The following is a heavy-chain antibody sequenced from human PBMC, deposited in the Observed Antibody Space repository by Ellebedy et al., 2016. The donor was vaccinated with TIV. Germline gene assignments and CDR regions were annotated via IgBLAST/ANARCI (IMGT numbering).Heavy chain of an antibody. J-gene: IGHJ4*02. CDR2: ISGSGGST. CDR1: GFRFSSYA. CDR3: AKDSGSYYVSASSDY. Sequence: GESLKISCAASGFRFSSYAMTWVRQAPGKGLEWVSAISGSGGSTYYADSVKGRFTISRDNFKNKLYLEMNSLRAEDTAIYYCAKDSGSYYVSASSDYWGQGTLVTVSS. D-gene: IGHD1-26*01. V-gene: IGHV3-23*01.